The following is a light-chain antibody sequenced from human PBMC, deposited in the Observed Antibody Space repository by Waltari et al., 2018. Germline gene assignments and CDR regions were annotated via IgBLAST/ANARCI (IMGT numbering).Light chain of an antibody. CDR3: SSYTSTSSPWV. Sequence: QSALTQPASVSGSPGQSITIPCTGTSSDTGIYNFVSWYQQHPDQAPNLVIYGVSNRPSGVSNRFSGSKSGNTASLTISGLQAEDEADYYCSSYTSTSSPWVFGGGTKLTVL. J-gene: IGLJ3*02. V-gene: IGLV2-14*03. CDR2: GVS. CDR1: SSDTGIYNF.